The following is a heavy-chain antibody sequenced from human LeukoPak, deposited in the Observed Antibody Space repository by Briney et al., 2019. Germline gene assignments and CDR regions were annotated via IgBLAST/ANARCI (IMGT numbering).Heavy chain of an antibody. CDR3: ARDPSLLWFGESYYYFDY. D-gene: IGHD3-10*01. Sequence: GRSLRLSCAASGFTFSSYGMHWDRQAPGKGLEWVAVIWYDGSNKYYADSVKGRFTISRDSSKNTLYLQMNSLRAEDTAVYYCARDPSLLWFGESYYYFDYWGQGTLVTVSS. V-gene: IGHV3-33*01. CDR2: IWYDGSNK. J-gene: IGHJ4*02. CDR1: GFTFSSYG.